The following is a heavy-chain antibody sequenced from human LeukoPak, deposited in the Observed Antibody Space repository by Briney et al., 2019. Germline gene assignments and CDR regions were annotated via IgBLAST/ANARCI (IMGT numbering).Heavy chain of an antibody. D-gene: IGHD6-6*01. V-gene: IGHV3-7*01. CDR2: IKQDGSTK. Sequence: PGGSLRLSCSASGFTFSSYTMNWVRQAPGKGLEWVANIKQDGSTKYYVDSVKGRFTTSRDNAQNSLYLQMNSLRAEDTAVYYCARLQYSSSSKGGWFDPWGQGTLVTVSS. CDR3: ARLQYSSSSKGGWFDP. CDR1: GFTFSSYT. J-gene: IGHJ5*02.